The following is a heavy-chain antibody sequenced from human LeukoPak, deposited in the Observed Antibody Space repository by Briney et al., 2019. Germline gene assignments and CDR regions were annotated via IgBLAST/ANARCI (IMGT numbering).Heavy chain of an antibody. V-gene: IGHV1-18*01. J-gene: IGHJ3*02. CDR1: GYTFTTYN. CDR2: ISGYNGNT. D-gene: IGHD3-22*01. CDR3: ASLKNYYDSSGYLVTDAFDI. Sequence: ASVKVSCKASGYTFTTYNINWVRQAPGQGLEWMGWISGYNGNTNYAQKLQGRVTMATDTSTSTAYMELRSLKSDDTAVYYCASLKNYYDSSGYLVTDAFDIWGQGTMVTVSS.